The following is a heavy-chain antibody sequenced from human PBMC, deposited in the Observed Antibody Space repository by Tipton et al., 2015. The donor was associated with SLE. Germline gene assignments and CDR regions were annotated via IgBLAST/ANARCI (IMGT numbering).Heavy chain of an antibody. CDR3: VKGHVSGWNGYFQH. J-gene: IGHJ1*01. CDR1: GFSFDDYA. Sequence: RSLRLSCVGSGFSFDDYALHWVRQAPGKGLEWVSTISWNSVKIGYADSVKGRFTISRDNAKNSLYLQMNSLRPEDTALYYCVKGHVSGWNGYFQHWGQGTLVTVSS. CDR2: ISWNSVKI. V-gene: IGHV3-9*01. D-gene: IGHD6-19*01.